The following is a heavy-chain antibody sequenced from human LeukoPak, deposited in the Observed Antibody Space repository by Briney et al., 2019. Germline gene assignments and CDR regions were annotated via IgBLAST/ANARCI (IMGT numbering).Heavy chain of an antibody. D-gene: IGHD6-19*01. V-gene: IGHV4-59*01. CDR2: IYYSGGT. CDR3: ARVGGAVVAGTVFES. Sequence: SETLSLTCTVSGGSISSYYWSWIRQPPGKGLEWIGYIYYSGGTNYNPSLKSRVTISVDTSKNRFSLKLSSVTAADTAVYYCARVGGAVVAGTVFESWGQGTLVTVSS. CDR1: GGSISSYY. J-gene: IGHJ4*02.